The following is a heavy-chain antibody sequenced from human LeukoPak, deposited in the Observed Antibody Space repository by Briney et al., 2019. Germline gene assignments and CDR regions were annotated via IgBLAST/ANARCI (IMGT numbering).Heavy chain of an antibody. CDR1: GGSISSYY. CDR3: ARAADYGDYCFDY. CDR2: IYYSGST. J-gene: IGHJ4*02. D-gene: IGHD4-17*01. V-gene: IGHV4-59*01. Sequence: MPSETLSLTCTVSGGSISSYYWSWIRQPPGKGLEWIGYIYYSGSTNYNPSLKSRVTISVDTSKNQFSLKLSSVTAADTAVYYCARAADYGDYCFDYWGQGTLVTVSS.